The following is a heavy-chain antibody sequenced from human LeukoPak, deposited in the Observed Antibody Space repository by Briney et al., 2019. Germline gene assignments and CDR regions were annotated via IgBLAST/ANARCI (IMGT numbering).Heavy chain of an antibody. V-gene: IGHV3-30-3*01. Sequence: GGSLRLSCVVSGFTFSNYAMHWVRQAPGKGLEWVAVISYDGSNKYYADSVKGRFTFSRDNSKNTLFLQMNSLRPEDTALYYCARDLLGYCTGGSCYMISAFDIWGQGTMVIVPS. J-gene: IGHJ3*02. D-gene: IGHD2-15*01. CDR1: GFTFSNYA. CDR2: ISYDGSNK. CDR3: ARDLLGYCTGGSCYMISAFDI.